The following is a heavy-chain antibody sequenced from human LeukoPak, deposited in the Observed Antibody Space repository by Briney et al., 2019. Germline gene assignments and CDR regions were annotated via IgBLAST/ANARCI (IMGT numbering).Heavy chain of an antibody. CDR1: GFTFSSYS. V-gene: IGHV3-21*01. J-gene: IGHJ4*02. Sequence: GGSLRLSCVVSGFTFSSYSMNWVRQAPGKGLEWVSSISSSSSYIYYADSVKGRFTISRDNAKNSLYLQMNSLRAEDTAVYYCARDIGDYVWGSYRPYYFDYWGQGTLVTVSS. D-gene: IGHD3-16*02. CDR3: ARDIGDYVWGSYRPYYFDY. CDR2: ISSSSSYI.